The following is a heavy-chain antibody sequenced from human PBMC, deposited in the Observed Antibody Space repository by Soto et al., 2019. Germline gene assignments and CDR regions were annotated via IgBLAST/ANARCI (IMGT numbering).Heavy chain of an antibody. V-gene: IGHV4-30-2*06. CDR3: ARGGGYDYFDF. CDR1: GVAMPYGGYS. CDR2: IGHLETT. D-gene: IGHD2-15*01. J-gene: IGHJ4*02. Sequence: SETLSLTCSVSGVAMPYGGYSWSWIRQSPEKGLEWLGYIGHLETTYYNPTFKCRLSLSIDRTSMQFSLSRSSMPAADKAVYYCARGGGYDYFDFWGQGLQVTVSS.